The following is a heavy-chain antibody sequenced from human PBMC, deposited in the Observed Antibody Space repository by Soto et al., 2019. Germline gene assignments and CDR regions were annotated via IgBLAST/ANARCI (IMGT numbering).Heavy chain of an antibody. Sequence: ASVKVSCKASGYTFTSYYMHWVRQAPGQGLEWMGIINPSGGSTSYAQKFQGRVTMTRNTSISTAYMELSSLRSEDTAVYYCARAGPFCSGGSCPGHWGQGTLVTVSS. CDR1: GYTFTSYY. V-gene: IGHV1-46*01. CDR3: ARAGPFCSGGSCPGH. CDR2: INPSGGST. J-gene: IGHJ4*02. D-gene: IGHD2-15*01.